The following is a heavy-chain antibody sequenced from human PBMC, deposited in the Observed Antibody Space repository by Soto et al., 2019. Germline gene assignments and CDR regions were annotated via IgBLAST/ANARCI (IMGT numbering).Heavy chain of an antibody. CDR1: GGSISSYY. CDR2: IYYSGST. Sequence: SETLSLTCTVSGGSISSYYWSWIRQPPGKGLEWIGYIYYSGSTNYNPSLKSRVTISVDTSKNQFSLKLSSVTAADTAVYYCARVRKVRGVKERSGGMDVWGQGTTVTISS. J-gene: IGHJ6*02. CDR3: ARVRKVRGVKERSGGMDV. D-gene: IGHD3-10*01. V-gene: IGHV4-59*01.